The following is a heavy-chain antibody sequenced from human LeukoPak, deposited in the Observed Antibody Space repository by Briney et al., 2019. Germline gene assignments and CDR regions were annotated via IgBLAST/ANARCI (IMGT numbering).Heavy chain of an antibody. CDR3: ASGLWFGEGYFDY. J-gene: IGHJ4*02. V-gene: IGHV3-23*01. D-gene: IGHD3-10*01. Sequence: GGSLRLSCAASGFTFSSYAMSWVRQAPGKGLEWVSAISGSGGSTYYADSVKGRFTISRDNSKNTLYLQMNSLRAEDTAVYYCASGLWFGEGYFDYWGQGTLVSVSS. CDR2: ISGSGGST. CDR1: GFTFSSYA.